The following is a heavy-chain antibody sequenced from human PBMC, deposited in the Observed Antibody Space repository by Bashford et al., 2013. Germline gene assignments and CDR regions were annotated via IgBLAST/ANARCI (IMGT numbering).Heavy chain of an antibody. Sequence: GSLRLSCAASGFIFSNYWMHWVRQAPGKGLVWVSRINSDGSSTSHADSVKGRFTISRDNAKNSLYLQMNSLSAEDTAVYYCARPSSYSSDYYYYYAMDLWGQGTTVTVSS. CDR3: ARPSSYSSDYYYYYAMDL. V-gene: IGHV3-74*01. CDR1: GFIFSNYW. CDR2: INSDGSST. D-gene: IGHD6-19*01. J-gene: IGHJ6*02.